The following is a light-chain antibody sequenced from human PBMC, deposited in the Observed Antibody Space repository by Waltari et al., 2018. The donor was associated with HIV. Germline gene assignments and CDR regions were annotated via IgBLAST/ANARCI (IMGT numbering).Light chain of an antibody. J-gene: IGLJ3*02. CDR3: CSYAGSSTFWV. Sequence: QSALTRPASVSGSLGQPITSPSPGPAGAVGSYTLVPWYQQYPGKAPKLMIYEGSKRHSGVSNRFSGSKTGNTASLTITGLQAEDEADYYCCSYAGSSTFWVFGGGNKLAVL. CDR2: EGS. CDR1: AGAVGSYTL. V-gene: IGLV2-23*01.